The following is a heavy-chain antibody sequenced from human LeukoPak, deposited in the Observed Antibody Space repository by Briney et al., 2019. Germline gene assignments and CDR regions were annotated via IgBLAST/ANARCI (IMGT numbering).Heavy chain of an antibody. D-gene: IGHD6-19*01. J-gene: IGHJ4*02. Sequence: PSETLSLTCTVSGGSISSYYWSWIRQPPGKGLEWIGYIYYSGSTNYNPSLKSRVTISVDTSKNQFSLKLSSVTAADTAVYYCARDSSGWEGFDYWGQGTLVTVSS. CDR2: IYYSGST. CDR1: GGSISSYY. V-gene: IGHV4-59*12. CDR3: ARDSSGWEGFDY.